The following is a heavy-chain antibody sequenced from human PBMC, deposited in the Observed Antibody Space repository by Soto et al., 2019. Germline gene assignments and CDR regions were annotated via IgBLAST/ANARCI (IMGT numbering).Heavy chain of an antibody. CDR3: ARGMWELRKIDP. J-gene: IGHJ5*02. CDR1: GDRVSRNNAA. CDR2: TYYRSKWYN. Sequence: SQTLSLTCDISGDRVSRNNAACSWIRQSPSRGLEWLGRTYYRSKWYNEYAVFVKSRIIINPDTSKNQYSLQLNSVTPEDTAVYYCARGMWELRKIDPWGQGTLVTVSS. V-gene: IGHV6-1*01. D-gene: IGHD1-26*01.